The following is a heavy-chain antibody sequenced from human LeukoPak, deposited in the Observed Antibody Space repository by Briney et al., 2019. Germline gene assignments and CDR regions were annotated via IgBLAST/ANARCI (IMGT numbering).Heavy chain of an antibody. Sequence: ASVKVSCEASGYTFTNYHMHWVRQAPGQGLEWMGGIIPIFGTANYAQKFQGRVTMTRDMSTTTVYMELSSLRSEDTAVYYCARDELRSGYSGFGYWGQGTLVTVSS. CDR1: GYTFTNYH. CDR3: ARDELRSGYSGFGY. D-gene: IGHD5-12*01. V-gene: IGHV1-46*01. J-gene: IGHJ4*02. CDR2: IIPIFGTA.